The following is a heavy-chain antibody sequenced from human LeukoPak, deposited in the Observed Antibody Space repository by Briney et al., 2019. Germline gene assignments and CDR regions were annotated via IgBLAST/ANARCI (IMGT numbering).Heavy chain of an antibody. CDR1: GFTFSSHS. CDR3: ARKSYYSYAFDI. D-gene: IGHD3-10*01. J-gene: IGHJ3*02. CDR2: ISSSSSTI. Sequence: GGSLRLSCAASGFTFSSHSMNWVRQAPGKGLEWVSYISSSSSTIYYADSVKGRFTISRENAKNSLYLQMNSLRAEDTAVYYCARKSYYSYAFDIWGQGTMVTVSS. V-gene: IGHV3-48*01.